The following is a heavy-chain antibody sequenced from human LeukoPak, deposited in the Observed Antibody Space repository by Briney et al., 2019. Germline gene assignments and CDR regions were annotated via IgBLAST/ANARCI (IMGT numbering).Heavy chain of an antibody. CDR3: ARDPITIFGVVISNAFDI. D-gene: IGHD3-3*01. CDR1: GFTFSSYG. CDR2: ISSSSSYI. V-gene: IGHV3-21*01. Sequence: PGGSLRLSCAASGFTFSSYGMNWVRQAPGKGLEWVSSISSSSSYIYYTDSVKGRFTISRDNAKNSLYLQMNSLRAEDTAVYYCARDPITIFGVVISNAFDIWGQGTMVTVSS. J-gene: IGHJ3*02.